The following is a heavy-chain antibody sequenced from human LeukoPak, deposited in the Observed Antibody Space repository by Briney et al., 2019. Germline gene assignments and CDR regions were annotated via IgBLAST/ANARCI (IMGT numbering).Heavy chain of an antibody. D-gene: IGHD6-6*01. J-gene: IGHJ4*02. Sequence: PGGSLRLSCAASGFTFSSYAMHWVRQAPGKGLEWGAVISYDGSNKYYADSVKGRVTISRDNSKNTLYLQMNSLRAEDTAVYYCARDRPHFDYWGQGTLVTVSS. CDR1: GFTFSSYA. CDR3: ARDRPHFDY. CDR2: ISYDGSNK. V-gene: IGHV3-30-3*01.